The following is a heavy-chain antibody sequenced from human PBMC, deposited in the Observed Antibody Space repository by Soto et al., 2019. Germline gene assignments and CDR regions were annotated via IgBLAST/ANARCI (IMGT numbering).Heavy chain of an antibody. CDR1: GYTFTNYH. J-gene: IGHJ4*02. Sequence: QVQVVQSGAERTKPGASVKVSCTASGYTFTNYHIHWVRQAPGQGLEWLGWIDPNSAGTKHAQQSQGRVTVTRDTSLSTAYMELKSLRSDDTAVYYCARSSGSYSDFDFWGQGTLVTVSS. CDR3: ARSSGSYSDFDF. V-gene: IGHV1-2*02. CDR2: IDPNSAGT. D-gene: IGHD1-26*01.